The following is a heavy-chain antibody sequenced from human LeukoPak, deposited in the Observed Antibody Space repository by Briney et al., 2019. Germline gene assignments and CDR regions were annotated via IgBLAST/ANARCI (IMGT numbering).Heavy chain of an antibody. V-gene: IGHV4-34*01. CDR2: INHSGST. CDR3: ARGSAGDSSGYYDY. D-gene: IGHD3-22*01. CDR1: GGSFSGYY. J-gene: IGHJ4*02. Sequence: SETLSLTCAVYGGSFSGYYWRWIRQPPGRGLEWIGEINHSGSTNYNPSLKSRVTISVDTSKKQFSLKLSSVTAADTAVYYCARGSAGDSSGYYDYWGQGTLVTVSS.